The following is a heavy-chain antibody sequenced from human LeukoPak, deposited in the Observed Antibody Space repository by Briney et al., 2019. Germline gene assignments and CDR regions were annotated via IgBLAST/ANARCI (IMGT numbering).Heavy chain of an antibody. V-gene: IGHV3-30*01. D-gene: IGHD6-13*01. Sequence: PGGSLRLSCAASGFTFSSYALNWVRQAPGKGLEWVAVISYDGTNEFYADSVQGRFTISRDNSKNTLNLQMNSLRPEDTAIYYCARSRIAAVVPFYFDSWGQGALVIVSS. CDR3: ARSRIAAVVPFYFDS. CDR1: GFTFSSYA. CDR2: ISYDGTNE. J-gene: IGHJ4*02.